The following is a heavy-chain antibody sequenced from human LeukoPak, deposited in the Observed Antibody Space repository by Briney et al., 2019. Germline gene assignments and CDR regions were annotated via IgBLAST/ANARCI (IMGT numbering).Heavy chain of an antibody. V-gene: IGHV4-38-2*02. Sequence: SETLSLTCTVSGYSISSGYYWGWIRQPPGKGLEWIGSIYHSGSTYYNPSLKSRVTISVDTSKNQFSLKLSSVTAADTAVYYCAREPIRYYDSSGYLDYWGQGTLVTVSS. CDR3: AREPIRYYDSSGYLDY. CDR2: IYHSGST. CDR1: GYSISSGYY. D-gene: IGHD3-22*01. J-gene: IGHJ4*02.